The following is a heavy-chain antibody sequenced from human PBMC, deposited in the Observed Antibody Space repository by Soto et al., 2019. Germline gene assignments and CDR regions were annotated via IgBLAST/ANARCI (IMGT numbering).Heavy chain of an antibody. CDR2: VIHTGST. J-gene: IGHJ6*02. D-gene: IGHD1-7*01. CDR3: ARGRVYNWNYPGGNYYGMDV. CDR1: ARSFLGYY. Sequence: SETLSLTYTVYARSFLGYYWSWIRQPPGKGLWLIGGVIHTGSTNYNPSLKSRVTISVDKTKNQFSLKLSSVTAADTAVYYCARGRVYNWNYPGGNYYGMDVWGQGTTVTVSS. V-gene: IGHV4-34*01.